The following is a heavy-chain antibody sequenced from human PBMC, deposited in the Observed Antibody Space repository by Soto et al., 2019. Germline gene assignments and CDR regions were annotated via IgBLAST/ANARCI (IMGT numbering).Heavy chain of an antibody. J-gene: IGHJ5*02. V-gene: IGHV4-39*01. CDR1: GGSISSSSYY. D-gene: IGHD2-2*01. Sequence: SETLSLTCTVSGGSISSSSYYWGWIRQPPGKGLEWIGSIYYSGSTYYNPSLKSRVTISVDTSKNQFSLKLSSVTAADTAVYYCARGGGIVVPAAWFDPWGQGTLVTVSS. CDR3: ARGGGIVVPAAWFDP. CDR2: IYYSGST.